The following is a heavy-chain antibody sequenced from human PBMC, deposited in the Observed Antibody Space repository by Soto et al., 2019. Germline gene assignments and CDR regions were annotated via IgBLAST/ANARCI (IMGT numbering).Heavy chain of an antibody. CDR2: INHSGST. J-gene: IGHJ6*02. Sequence: PSETLSLTCAVYGGSFSGYYWSWIRQPPGKGLEWIGEINHSGSTNYNPSLKSRVTISVDTSKNQFSLKLSSVTAADTAVYYCARGPRRYYYYYGMDVWGQGTTVTVS. V-gene: IGHV4-34*01. CDR3: ARGPRRYYYYYGMDV. CDR1: GGSFSGYY.